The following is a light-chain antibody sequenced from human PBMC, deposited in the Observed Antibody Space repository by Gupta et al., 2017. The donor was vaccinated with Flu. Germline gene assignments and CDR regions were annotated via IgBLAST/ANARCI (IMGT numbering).Light chain of an antibody. J-gene: IGKJ1*01. V-gene: IGKV3-15*01. CDR2: NSY. CDR3: QHYSDRPPWT. Sequence: EIMFTHSPATLSVSLGERVTVSCRASQSISNNSAWYQQKPGQPPRLLIYNSYTRATDIPARFSGDGYGTDFTLTIDSRRSEDFAVYYCQHYSDRPPWTFGQGTKVDIK. CDR1: QSISNN.